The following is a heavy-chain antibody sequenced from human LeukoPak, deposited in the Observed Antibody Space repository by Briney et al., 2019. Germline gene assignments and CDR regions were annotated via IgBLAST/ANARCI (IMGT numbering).Heavy chain of an antibody. D-gene: IGHD6-13*01. CDR1: GGSISSSSYY. V-gene: IGHV4-39*01. J-gene: IGHJ6*03. Sequence: SETLSLXCTVSGGSISSSSYYWGWIRQPPGKGLEWIGSIYYSGITYYNPSLKSRVTISVDTSKNQFSLKLSSVTAADTAVYYCARRVQQLSYYYYMDVWGKGTTVTVSS. CDR2: IYYSGIT. CDR3: ARRVQQLSYYYYMDV.